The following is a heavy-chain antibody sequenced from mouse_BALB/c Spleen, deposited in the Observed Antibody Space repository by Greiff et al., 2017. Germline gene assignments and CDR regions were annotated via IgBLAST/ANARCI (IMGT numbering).Heavy chain of an antibody. V-gene: IGHV1-7*01. CDR3: TITTVVDWYFDV. J-gene: IGHJ1*01. CDR2: INPSTGYT. D-gene: IGHD1-1*01. CDR1: GYTFTSYW. Sequence: QVQLQQSGAELAKPGASVKMSCKASGYTFTSYWMHWVKQRPGQGLEWIGYINPSTGYTEYNQKFKDKATLTADKSSSTAYMQLSSLTSEDSAVYYCTITTVVDWYFDVWGAGTTVTVSS.